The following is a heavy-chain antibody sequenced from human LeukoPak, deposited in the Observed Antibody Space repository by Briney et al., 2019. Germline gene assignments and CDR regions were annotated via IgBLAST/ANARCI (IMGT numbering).Heavy chain of an antibody. CDR2: LQTDGTT. CDR3: ARDEYYYDSSGYSNWYFDL. D-gene: IGHD3-22*01. CDR1: GFTVYTKY. J-gene: IGHJ2*01. Sequence: GGSLRLSCAASGFTVYTKYMNWVRQAPGKGLEWVSLLQTDGTTRYADSVKDRFTIQRDNSRNTLYLQLNSLRTEDTAVYYCARDEYYYDSSGYSNWYFDLWGRGTLVTVSS. V-gene: IGHV3-66*01.